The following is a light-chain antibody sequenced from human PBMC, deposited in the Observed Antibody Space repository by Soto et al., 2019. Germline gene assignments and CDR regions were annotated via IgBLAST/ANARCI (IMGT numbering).Light chain of an antibody. J-gene: IGLJ2*01. V-gene: IGLV2-11*01. CDR1: SSDVGGYNY. CDR3: CSYAGSYTFS. Sequence: QSALTQPRSVSGSPRQSVTISCTGTSSDVGGYNYVSWYQQHPGKAPKRMIYDVSKRPSGVPDRFSGSKSGNTASLTISGLQAEDEADYYCCSYAGSYTFSFGGGTKVTVL. CDR2: DVS.